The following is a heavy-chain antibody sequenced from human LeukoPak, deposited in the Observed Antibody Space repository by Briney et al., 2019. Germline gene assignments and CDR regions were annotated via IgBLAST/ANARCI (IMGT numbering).Heavy chain of an antibody. CDR3: ARCTRITMVRGVVNTGIYYFAY. CDR1: GGSFSGYY. Sequence: PSETLSLTCAVYGGSFSGYYWSWIRQPPGKGLEWIGEINHSGSTNYNPSLKSRVTISVDTSKNQFSLKLSSVTAADTAVYYCARCTRITMVRGVVNTGIYYFAYWGQGTLVTVSS. J-gene: IGHJ4*02. D-gene: IGHD3-10*01. CDR2: INHSGST. V-gene: IGHV4-34*01.